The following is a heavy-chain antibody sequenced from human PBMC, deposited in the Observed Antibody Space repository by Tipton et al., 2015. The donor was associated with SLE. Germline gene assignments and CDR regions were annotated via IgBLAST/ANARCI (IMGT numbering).Heavy chain of an antibody. Sequence: LRLSCTVSGVSISSYYWSWIRQPPGKGLEWIGSIYYSGSTYYNPSLKSRVTISVDTSKNQFSLKLSSVTAADTAVYYCARRLYCGGDCYPYFDYWGQGTLVTVSS. D-gene: IGHD2-21*01. J-gene: IGHJ4*02. CDR1: GVSISSYY. V-gene: IGHV4-59*05. CDR2: IYYSGST. CDR3: ARRLYCGGDCYPYFDY.